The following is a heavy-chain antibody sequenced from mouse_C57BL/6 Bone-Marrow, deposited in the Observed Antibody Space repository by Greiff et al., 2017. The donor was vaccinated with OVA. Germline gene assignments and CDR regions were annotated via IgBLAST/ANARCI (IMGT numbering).Heavy chain of an antibody. V-gene: IGHV7-1*01. D-gene: IGHD2-2*01. Sequence: EVMLVESGGGLVQSGRSLRLSCATSGFTFSDFYMEWVRQAPGKGLEWIAASRNKANDYTTEYSASVKGRFIVSRDTSQSILYLQMNALRAEDTAIYYCARDAGIGYERYFDVWGTGTTVTVSS. CDR3: ARDAGIGYERYFDV. CDR2: SRNKANDYTT. J-gene: IGHJ1*03. CDR1: GFTFSDFY.